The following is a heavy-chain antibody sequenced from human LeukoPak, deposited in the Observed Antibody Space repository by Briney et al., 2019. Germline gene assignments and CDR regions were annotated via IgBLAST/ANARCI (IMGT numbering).Heavy chain of an antibody. CDR2: ISTYNGNT. D-gene: IGHD1-26*01. Sequence: ASVKVSCKASGYTFTSFGITWARQAPGQGLEWMGWISTYNGNTNYAQKFQGRVTMTTDTSTSTAYMELRSLRSDDTAVYYCARDGIYYYYMDVWGKGTTVTVSS. V-gene: IGHV1-18*01. J-gene: IGHJ6*03. CDR1: GYTFTSFG. CDR3: ARDGIYYYYMDV.